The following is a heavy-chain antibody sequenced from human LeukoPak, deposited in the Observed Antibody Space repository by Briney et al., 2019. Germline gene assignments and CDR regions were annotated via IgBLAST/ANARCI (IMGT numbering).Heavy chain of an antibody. J-gene: IGHJ4*02. CDR3: ARDSIQQQLVLEDRGYPYYFEH. V-gene: IGHV3-21*01. D-gene: IGHD6-13*01. Sequence: GGSLRLYCAASGFTFSSYSMNWVRQAPGKGLEWVSSISSSGNYIYYADSVKGRFTISRDNAKNSLYLQMNSLRAEDTAVYYCARDSIQQQLVLEDRGYPYYFEHWGQGTLVTVSS. CDR2: ISSSGNYI. CDR1: GFTFSSYS.